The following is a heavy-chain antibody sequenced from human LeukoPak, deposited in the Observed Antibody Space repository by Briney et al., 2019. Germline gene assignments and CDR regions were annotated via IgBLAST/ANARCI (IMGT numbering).Heavy chain of an antibody. Sequence: SETLSLTCTASGGSISSYYWSWIRQPPGKGLEWIGYIYYSGSTNYNPSLKSRVTISVDTSKNQFSLKLSSVTAADTAVYYCAGASVKYYFDYWGQGTLVTVSS. CDR1: GGSISSYY. V-gene: IGHV4-59*08. D-gene: IGHD3-16*02. CDR2: IYYSGST. CDR3: AGASVKYYFDY. J-gene: IGHJ4*02.